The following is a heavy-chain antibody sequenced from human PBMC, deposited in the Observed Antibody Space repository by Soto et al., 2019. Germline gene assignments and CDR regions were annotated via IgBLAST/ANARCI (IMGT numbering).Heavy chain of an antibody. CDR1: GYTLTELS. D-gene: IGHD3-22*01. J-gene: IGHJ3*02. V-gene: IGHV1-24*01. Sequence: ASVKVSCKVSGYTLTELSMHWVRQAPGKGLEWMGGFDPEDGETIYAQKFQGRVTMTEDTSTVTAYMELSSLRSEDTAVYYCATGRDSVVTLRQDAFDIWGQGTMVTVSS. CDR3: ATGRDSVVTLRQDAFDI. CDR2: FDPEDGET.